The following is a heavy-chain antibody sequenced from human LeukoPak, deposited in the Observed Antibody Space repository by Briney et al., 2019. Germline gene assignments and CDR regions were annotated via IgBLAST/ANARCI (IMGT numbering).Heavy chain of an antibody. Sequence: PSETLSLTCAVYGGSFSGYYWSWIRQPPGKGLGWIGEINHSGSTNYNPSLKSRVTISVDTSKNQFSLKLSSVTDADTAVYYCARGDILAGYYNPSFDYWGQGTLVTVSS. J-gene: IGHJ4*02. CDR1: GGSFSGYY. CDR3: ARGDILAGYYNPSFDY. V-gene: IGHV4-34*01. CDR2: INHSGST. D-gene: IGHD3-9*01.